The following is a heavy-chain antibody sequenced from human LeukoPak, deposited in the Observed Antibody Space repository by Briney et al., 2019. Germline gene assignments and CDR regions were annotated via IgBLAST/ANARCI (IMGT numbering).Heavy chain of an antibody. J-gene: IGHJ4*02. CDR3: TESYFDRSGYADY. CDR1: GGSISSSSFY. V-gene: IGHV4-39*01. CDR2: IYYRGST. D-gene: IGHD3-22*01. Sequence: PSETLSLTCTVSGGSISSSSFYWGWIRQPPGKGLEWIGSIYYRGSTYYNPSLKSRVTISVDMSENQVSLKLRSVTAADTAVYYCTESYFDRSGYADYWGQGTLVTVSS.